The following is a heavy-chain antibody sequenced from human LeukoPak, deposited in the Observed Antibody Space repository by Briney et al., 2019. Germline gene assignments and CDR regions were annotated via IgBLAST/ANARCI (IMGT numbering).Heavy chain of an antibody. D-gene: IGHD3-10*01. CDR1: GYTFTSYY. V-gene: IGHV1-46*01. Sequence: ASAKVSCKASGYTFTSYYMHWVRQAPGQGLEWMGIINPSGGSTSYAQKFQGRVTMTRDTSTSTVYMDLSSLRSEDTAVYYCTRSEWFRESQGFDIWGQGTMVTVSS. CDR3: TRSEWFRESQGFDI. J-gene: IGHJ3*02. CDR2: INPSGGST.